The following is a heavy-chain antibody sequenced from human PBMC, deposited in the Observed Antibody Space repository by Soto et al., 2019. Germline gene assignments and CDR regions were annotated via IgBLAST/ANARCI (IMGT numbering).Heavy chain of an antibody. CDR1: GFTFSNYP. D-gene: IGHD6-19*01. J-gene: IGHJ4*02. CDR3: AKVGSGWYYFDY. CDR2: MSGSGAST. Sequence: GGSLRLSCAASGFTFSNYPMSWVRQAPGKGLEWVSGMSGSGASTYYADSVKGRFTISGDNSKNTLYLQMNSLRGEDTAIYYCAKVGSGWYYFDYWGQGTLVTVSS. V-gene: IGHV3-23*01.